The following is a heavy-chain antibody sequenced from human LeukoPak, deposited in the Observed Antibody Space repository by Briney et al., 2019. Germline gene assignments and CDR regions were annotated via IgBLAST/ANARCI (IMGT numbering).Heavy chain of an antibody. D-gene: IGHD6-13*01. CDR1: GFTFSSYS. V-gene: IGHV3-48*04. Sequence: PGGSLRLSCAASGFTFSSYSMNWVRQAPGKGLERVSYIGSSSSTIYYADSVKGRFTISRDNAKNSLYLQMNSLRAEDTAVYYCARESAAATFDYWGQGTLVTVSS. CDR3: ARESAAATFDY. J-gene: IGHJ4*02. CDR2: IGSSSSTI.